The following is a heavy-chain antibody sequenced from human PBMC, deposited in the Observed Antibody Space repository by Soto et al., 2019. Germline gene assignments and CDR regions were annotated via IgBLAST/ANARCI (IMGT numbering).Heavy chain of an antibody. CDR2: IIPIFGTA. Sequence: SVKVSCKASGGTFSSYAISWVRQAPGQGLEWMGGIIPIFGTANYAQKFQGRVTITADESTSTAYMELSSLRSEDTAVYYCASPVRFLEWPPGYYGMDVWGQGTTVTVSS. D-gene: IGHD3-3*01. CDR1: GGTFSSYA. CDR3: ASPVRFLEWPPGYYGMDV. J-gene: IGHJ6*02. V-gene: IGHV1-69*13.